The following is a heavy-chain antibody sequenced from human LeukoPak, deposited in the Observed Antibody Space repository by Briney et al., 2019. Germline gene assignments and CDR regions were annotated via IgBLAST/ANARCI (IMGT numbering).Heavy chain of an antibody. J-gene: IGHJ4*02. D-gene: IGHD3-10*01. CDR2: MNPNSGNT. CDR1: GYTFTSYG. V-gene: IGHV1-8*01. Sequence: ASVKVSCKASGYTFTSYGINWVRQATGQGLEWMGWMNPNSGNTGYAQKFQGRVTMTRNTSISTAYMELSSLRSEDTAVYYCARGPSPLWFGDPTWEDYFDYWGQGTLVTVSS. CDR3: ARGPSPLWFGDPTWEDYFDY.